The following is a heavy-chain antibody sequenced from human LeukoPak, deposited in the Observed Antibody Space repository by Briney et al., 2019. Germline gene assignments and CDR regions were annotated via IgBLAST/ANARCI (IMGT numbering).Heavy chain of an antibody. CDR3: ARGYYGSGSHNWFDP. V-gene: IGHV1-8*03. CDR2: MNPNSGNT. Sequence: ASVKVSCKASGYTFTSYDIIWVRQATGQGLEWMGWMNPNSGNTGYAQRFQGRVTITRNTSISTAYMVLSSLRSEDTAVYYCARGYYGSGSHNWFDPWGQGTLVTVSS. D-gene: IGHD3-10*01. CDR1: GYTFTSYD. J-gene: IGHJ5*02.